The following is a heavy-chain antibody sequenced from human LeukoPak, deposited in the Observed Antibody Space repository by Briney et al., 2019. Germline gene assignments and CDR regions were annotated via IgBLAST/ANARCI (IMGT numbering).Heavy chain of an antibody. Sequence: SETLSLTCTVSGGSISSYYWSWIRQPPGKGLEWIGHTFYSGSTNYNPSLESRVTISLDTSKNHFSLKLTSVTAADTAVYYCARGRRLVTVLVNAFDIWGQGTMVTVSS. CDR2: TFYSGST. D-gene: IGHD3-22*01. V-gene: IGHV4-59*01. CDR3: ARGRRLVTVLVNAFDI. J-gene: IGHJ3*02. CDR1: GGSISSYY.